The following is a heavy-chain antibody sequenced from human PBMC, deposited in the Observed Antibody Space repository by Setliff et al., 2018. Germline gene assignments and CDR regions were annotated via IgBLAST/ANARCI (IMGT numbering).Heavy chain of an antibody. Sequence: SETLSLTCTVSGASISSGTYYWAWIRQPPGKGLEWIGRIHYRGTTYSNASLASRLTISVDTAKNQFSLKLTSVTAADTAVYYCARTGTYRYFDYWGQGTQVTVPQ. J-gene: IGHJ4*02. CDR2: IHYRGTT. V-gene: IGHV4-39*01. D-gene: IGHD1-1*01. CDR1: GASISSGTYY. CDR3: ARTGTYRYFDY.